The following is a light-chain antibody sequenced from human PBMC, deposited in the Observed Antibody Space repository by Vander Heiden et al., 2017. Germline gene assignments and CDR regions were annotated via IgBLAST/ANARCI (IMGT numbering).Light chain of an antibody. V-gene: IGLV2-8*01. CDR3: TSYAGNNNLV. CDR2: DFN. Sequence: QSALNQPPSASGSPGQSVTISCAGTSGDIGAYNTVSWLQHHPGKAPKLVIYDFNKRPSGVPGRFSASKSGNTASLTVSGLQDDDEADYYCTSYAGNNNLVFGGGTTLTV. CDR1: SGDIGAYNT. J-gene: IGLJ2*01.